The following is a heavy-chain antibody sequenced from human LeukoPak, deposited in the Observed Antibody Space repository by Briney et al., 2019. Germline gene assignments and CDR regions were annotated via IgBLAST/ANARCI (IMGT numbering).Heavy chain of an antibody. J-gene: IGHJ4*02. CDR3: ARHLSGVTGYTYGRGIDY. V-gene: IGHV3-23*01. CDR2: ISGSGDST. D-gene: IGHD5-18*01. CDR1: GFTFSSYA. Sequence: GGSLRLSCAASGFTFSSYARSWVRQAPGKGLEWVSTISGSGDSTYYADSVRGRFTISRDNAKTSLYLQMNSLRAEDTAVYYCARHLSGVTGYTYGRGIDYWGQGTLVTVSS.